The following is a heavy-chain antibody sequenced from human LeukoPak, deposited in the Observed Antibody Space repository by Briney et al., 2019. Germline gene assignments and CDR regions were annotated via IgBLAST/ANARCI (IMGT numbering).Heavy chain of an antibody. J-gene: IGHJ3*02. Sequence: SETLSLTCTVSGGSISSSSYYWGWIRQPPGKGLEWIGSIYHSGSTNYNPSLKSRVTISVDKSKNQFSLKLSSVTAADTAVYYCASSKPTRLQVTRNDAFDIWGQGTMVTVSS. CDR2: IYHSGST. CDR1: GGSISSSSYY. D-gene: IGHD5-24*01. V-gene: IGHV4-39*07. CDR3: ASSKPTRLQVTRNDAFDI.